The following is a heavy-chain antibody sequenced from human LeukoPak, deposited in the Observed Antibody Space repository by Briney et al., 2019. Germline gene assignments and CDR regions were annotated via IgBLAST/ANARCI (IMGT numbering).Heavy chain of an antibody. V-gene: IGHV3-23*01. J-gene: IGHJ4*02. CDR2: ISGSGGST. D-gene: IGHD2/OR15-2a*01. Sequence: GGSLRLSCAASGFTFSSYAMSWVRQAPGKGLEWVSAISGSGGSTYYADSVKGRFTISRDNSKNTLYLQMNSLRAEDTAVYYCTSHYPSQYFLGTGFDYWGQGTLVTVSS. CDR3: TSHYPSQYFLGTGFDY. CDR1: GFTFSSYA.